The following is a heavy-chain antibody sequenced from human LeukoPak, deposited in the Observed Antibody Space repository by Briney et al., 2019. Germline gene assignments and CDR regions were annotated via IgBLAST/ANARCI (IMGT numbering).Heavy chain of an antibody. CDR1: GGSISSYY. J-gene: IGHJ4*02. Sequence: SETLSLTCTVSGGSISSYYWSWIRQPPGKGLEWIGCIYYSGSTNYNPSLKSRVTISVDTSKNQFSLKLSSVTAADTAVYYCARAGSGYSYGYGGEFDYWGQGTLVTVSS. CDR2: IYYSGST. CDR3: ARAGSGYSYGYGGEFDY. D-gene: IGHD5-18*01. V-gene: IGHV4-59*01.